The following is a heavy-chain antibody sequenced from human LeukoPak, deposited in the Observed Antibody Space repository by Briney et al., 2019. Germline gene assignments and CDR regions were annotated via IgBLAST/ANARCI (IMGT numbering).Heavy chain of an antibody. D-gene: IGHD3-10*01. V-gene: IGHV1-2*02. CDR3: ARLRVSEYYGSGSYYLFDY. J-gene: IGHJ4*02. CDR1: GYTFTGYY. Sequence: ASVKVSCKASGYTFTGYYMHWVRQAPGQGLEWMGWINPNSGGTNYAQKVQGRVAMTRDTSISTAYMELRSLRSDDTAVYYCARLRVSEYYGSGSYYLFDYWGQGTLVTVSS. CDR2: INPNSGGT.